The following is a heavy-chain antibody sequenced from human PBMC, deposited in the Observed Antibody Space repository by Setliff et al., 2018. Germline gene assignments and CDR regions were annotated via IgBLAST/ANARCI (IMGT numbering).Heavy chain of an antibody. D-gene: IGHD6-6*01. Sequence: GGSLRLSCAASGFTFDDYGMSWVRQAPGKGLEWVSGINWNGGSTGYADSVKGRFTISRDNAKNSLYLQMNSPRAEDTAVYYCATYKRSSSFEYWGQGSLVTVSS. J-gene: IGHJ4*02. CDR1: GFTFDDYG. CDR2: INWNGGST. CDR3: ATYKRSSSFEY. V-gene: IGHV3-20*04.